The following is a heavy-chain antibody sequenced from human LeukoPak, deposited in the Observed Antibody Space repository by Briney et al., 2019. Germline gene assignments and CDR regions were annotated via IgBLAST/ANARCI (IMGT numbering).Heavy chain of an antibody. Sequence: SETLSLTCTVSGGSISSYYWSWIRQPPGKGLEWIGYIHYSGSTNYNPSLKSRVTISVDTSKNQFSLKLSSVTAAGTAVYYCARFGKYYYGSGSSGDYWGQGTLVTVSS. CDR3: ARFGKYYYGSGSSGDY. CDR2: IHYSGST. CDR1: GGSISSYY. J-gene: IGHJ4*02. D-gene: IGHD3-10*01. V-gene: IGHV4-59*12.